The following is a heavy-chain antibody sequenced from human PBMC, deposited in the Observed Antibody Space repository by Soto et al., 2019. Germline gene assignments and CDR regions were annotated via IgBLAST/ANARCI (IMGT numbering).Heavy chain of an antibody. CDR1: GGTFSTYI. D-gene: IGHD3-10*01. Sequence: ASVKVSCKASGGTFSTYIINWVRQAPGQGLEWMGRIIPIFGTANYAQKFQGRVTITADESTSTAYMELSSLRSEDTAVYYCASSITMVRGVIPYNWFDPWGQGTLVTVSS. V-gene: IGHV1-69*13. J-gene: IGHJ5*02. CDR2: IIPIFGTA. CDR3: ASSITMVRGVIPYNWFDP.